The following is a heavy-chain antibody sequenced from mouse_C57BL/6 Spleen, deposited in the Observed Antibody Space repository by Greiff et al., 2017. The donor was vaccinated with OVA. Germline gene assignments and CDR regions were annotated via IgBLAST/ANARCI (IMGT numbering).Heavy chain of an antibody. Sequence: EVQVVESGEGLVKPGGSLKLSCAASGFTFSSYAMSWVRQTPEKRLEWVAYISSGGDYIYYADTVKGRFTISRGNARNTLYLQMSSLKSEDTAMYYCTRDSLITTVVAFDYWGQGTTLTVSS. V-gene: IGHV5-9-1*02. CDR2: ISSGGDYI. CDR3: TRDSLITTVVAFDY. D-gene: IGHD1-1*01. CDR1: GFTFSSYA. J-gene: IGHJ2*01.